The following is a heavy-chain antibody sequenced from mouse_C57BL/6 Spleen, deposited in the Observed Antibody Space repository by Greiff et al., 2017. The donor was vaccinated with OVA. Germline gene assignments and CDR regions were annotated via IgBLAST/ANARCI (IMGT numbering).Heavy chain of an antibody. Sequence: QVQLQQPGTELVKPGASVKLSCKASGYTFTSYWMHWVKQRPGQGLEWIGNINPSNGGTNYNEKFKSKATLTVDKSSSTAYMQLSSLTSEDSAVYYCAKRGAYYSKYDYAMDYWGQGTSVTVSS. J-gene: IGHJ4*01. D-gene: IGHD2-5*01. CDR1: GYTFTSYW. CDR3: AKRGAYYSKYDYAMDY. V-gene: IGHV1-53*01. CDR2: INPSNGGT.